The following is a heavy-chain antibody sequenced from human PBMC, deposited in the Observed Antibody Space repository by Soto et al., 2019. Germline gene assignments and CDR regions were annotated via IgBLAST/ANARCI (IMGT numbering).Heavy chain of an antibody. CDR3: ARRYGGAFDI. J-gene: IGHJ3*02. D-gene: IGHD4-17*01. V-gene: IGHV4-30-2*01. CDR2: MYHSGST. Sequence: SETLSLTCAVSGGSISSGGYSWSCIRQPPGKGLEWIGYMYHSGSTYYNPSLKSRVTISIDRSKNQFSLKLSSVTAADTAVYYCARRYGGAFDIWGQGTMVTVSS. CDR1: GGSISSGGYS.